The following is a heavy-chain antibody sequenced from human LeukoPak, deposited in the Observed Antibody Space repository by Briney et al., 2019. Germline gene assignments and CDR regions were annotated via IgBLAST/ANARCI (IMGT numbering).Heavy chain of an antibody. CDR2: FDPEDGET. Sequence: ASVKVSCKVSGYTLTELSMHWVRQAPGKGLEWMGGFDPEDGETIYAQKFQGRVTMTEDTSTDTAYMELSSLRSEDTAVYYCATNPGFGELIPFDYWGQGTLVTVPS. D-gene: IGHD3-10*01. CDR1: GYTLTELS. CDR3: ATNPGFGELIPFDY. V-gene: IGHV1-24*01. J-gene: IGHJ4*02.